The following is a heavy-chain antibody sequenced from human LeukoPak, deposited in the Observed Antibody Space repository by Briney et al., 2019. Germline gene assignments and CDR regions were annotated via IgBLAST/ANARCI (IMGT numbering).Heavy chain of an antibody. D-gene: IGHD6-6*01. Sequence: SETLSLTCTVSGGSISSYYWGWIRQPPGKGLEWIGYIYYSGSTNYNPSLKSRVTISVDTSKNQFSLKLSSVTAADTAVYYCASIEYSSSSVWFDPWGQGTLVTVSS. CDR1: GGSISSYY. CDR2: IYYSGST. V-gene: IGHV4-59*01. CDR3: ASIEYSSSSVWFDP. J-gene: IGHJ5*02.